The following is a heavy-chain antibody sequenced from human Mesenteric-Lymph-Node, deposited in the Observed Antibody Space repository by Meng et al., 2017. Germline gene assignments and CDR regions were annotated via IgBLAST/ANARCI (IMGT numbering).Heavy chain of an antibody. Sequence: GGSLRLSCAASGFTFSSYWMSWVRQAPGKGLEWVANIKQDGSEKYYVDSVKGRFTISRDNARSSLYLQMNNLRSEDTAVYYCAGGSGWDCDSWGQGTLVTVSS. J-gene: IGHJ4*02. V-gene: IGHV3-7*01. CDR2: IKQDGSEK. D-gene: IGHD6-19*01. CDR1: GFTFSSYW. CDR3: AGGSGWDCDS.